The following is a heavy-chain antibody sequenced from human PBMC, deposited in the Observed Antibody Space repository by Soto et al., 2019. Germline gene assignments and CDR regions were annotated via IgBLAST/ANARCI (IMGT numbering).Heavy chain of an antibody. Sequence: QVQLVQSGAEVKKPGSSVKVSCKASGVTFSSYAISWVRQAPGQGLEWMGGIIPIFGTANYAQKFQGRVTITADEATRTAYMELSSLRSEDTAVYYCARAPPDLAAFDIWGQGTMVTVSS. CDR2: IIPIFGTA. CDR1: GVTFSSYA. CDR3: ARAPPDLAAFDI. V-gene: IGHV1-69*01. J-gene: IGHJ3*02.